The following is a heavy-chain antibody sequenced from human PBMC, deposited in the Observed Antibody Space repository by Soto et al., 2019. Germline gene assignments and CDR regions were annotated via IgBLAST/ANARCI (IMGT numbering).Heavy chain of an antibody. D-gene: IGHD5-12*01. Sequence: QPGGSLRLSSAASGFSFDDYTMHWVRQAPGKGLEWVSGISGSGDSTYYADSVQGRFTISRDNSKNTLYLQMNSLRAEDTAIYYCAKQPYSGNDIIGYWGQGTLVTVSS. V-gene: IGHV3-23*01. CDR1: GFSFDDYT. CDR2: ISGSGDST. J-gene: IGHJ4*02. CDR3: AKQPYSGNDIIGY.